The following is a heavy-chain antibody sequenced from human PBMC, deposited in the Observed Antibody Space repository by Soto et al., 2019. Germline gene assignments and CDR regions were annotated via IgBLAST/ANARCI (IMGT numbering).Heavy chain of an antibody. CDR2: IYPGDSDT. CDR1: GYSFTSYW. Sequence: GGSLRLSCKGSGYSFTSYWIGWVRQMPGKGLEWMGIIYPGDSDTRYSPSFQGQVTISADKSISTAYLQWSSLKASDTAMYYCARPSRIAVADDAFDIWGQGTMVTVSS. V-gene: IGHV5-51*01. D-gene: IGHD6-19*01. CDR3: ARPSRIAVADDAFDI. J-gene: IGHJ3*02.